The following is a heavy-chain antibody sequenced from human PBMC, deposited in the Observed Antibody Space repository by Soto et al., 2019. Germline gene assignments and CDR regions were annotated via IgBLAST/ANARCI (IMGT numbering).Heavy chain of an antibody. CDR2: IDPSDSYT. V-gene: IGHV5-10-1*01. J-gene: IGHJ6*02. CDR3: ARIDSSGYNRYYYYYGMDV. D-gene: IGHD3-22*01. CDR1: GYSFTSYW. Sequence: GESLKISCKGSGYSFTSYWISWVRQMPGKGLEWMGRIDPSDSYTNYSPSFQGHVTISADKSISTAYLQWSSLKASDTAMYYCARIDSSGYNRYYYYYGMDVWGQGTTVTVSS.